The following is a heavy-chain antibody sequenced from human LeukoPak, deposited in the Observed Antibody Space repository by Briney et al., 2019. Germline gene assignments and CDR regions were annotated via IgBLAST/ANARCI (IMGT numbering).Heavy chain of an antibody. V-gene: IGHV3-21*01. Sequence: GGSLRLSCAASGFTFSSYSMNWVRQAPGKGLEWVSSISSSSSYIYYADSVKGRFTISRDNAKNSLYLQMNSLRAEDTAVYYCAREGRHYDILHGYCPGGGDYWGQGTLVTVSS. CDR3: AREGRHYDILHGYCPGGGDY. CDR1: GFTFSSYS. J-gene: IGHJ4*02. D-gene: IGHD3-9*01. CDR2: ISSSSSYI.